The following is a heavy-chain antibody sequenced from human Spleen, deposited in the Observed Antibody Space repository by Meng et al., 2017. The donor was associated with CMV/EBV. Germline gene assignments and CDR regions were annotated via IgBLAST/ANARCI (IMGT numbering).Heavy chain of an antibody. D-gene: IGHD6-19*01. V-gene: IGHV3-23*01. Sequence: GGSLRLSCAASGFTFSSYAMSWVRQAPGKGLEWVSVISGSASSTYYADSVKGRFTISRDNSKNTLYLQMNSLRVEDTAVYYCAKELWSRGSGRLDVWGQGTTVTVSS. J-gene: IGHJ6*02. CDR2: ISGSASST. CDR1: GFTFSSYA. CDR3: AKELWSRGSGRLDV.